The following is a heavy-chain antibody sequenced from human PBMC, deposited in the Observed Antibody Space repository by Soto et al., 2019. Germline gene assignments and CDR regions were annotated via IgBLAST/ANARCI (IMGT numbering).Heavy chain of an antibody. CDR2: IWYDGSNK. CDR1: GFTFSSYG. V-gene: IGHV3-33*01. D-gene: IGHD1-26*01. J-gene: IGHJ4*02. Sequence: QVQLVESGGGVFQPGRSLRLSCAASGFTFSSYGMHWVRQAPGKGLEWVAVIWYDGSNKYYADSVKGRFTISRDNSKNTLYLQMNSLRAEDTAVYYCARDAGQWELLRSYFDYWGQGTLVTVSS. CDR3: ARDAGQWELLRSYFDY.